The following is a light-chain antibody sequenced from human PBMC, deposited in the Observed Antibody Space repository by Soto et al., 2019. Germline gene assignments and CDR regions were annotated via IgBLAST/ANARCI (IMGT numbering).Light chain of an antibody. Sequence: DIQMTQSPSTLSASVGDRGTITCRASQSISSWLAWYQQKPGKAPKLLIYDASSLESGVPSRFSGSGSGTEFTLTISSLQPDDFATYYCQQYNSYSPYTFGQGTKVDIK. J-gene: IGKJ2*01. CDR2: DAS. V-gene: IGKV1-5*01. CDR1: QSISSW. CDR3: QQYNSYSPYT.